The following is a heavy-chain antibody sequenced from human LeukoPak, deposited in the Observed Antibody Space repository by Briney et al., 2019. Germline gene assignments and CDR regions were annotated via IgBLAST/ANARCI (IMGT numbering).Heavy chain of an antibody. CDR3: AGDRGDGGPNFWFDP. V-gene: IGHV1-2*04. D-gene: IGHD3-10*01. Sequence: ASVKVSCKASGYTFTGYYMHWVRQAPGQGLEWMGWINPNSGGTNYAQKFQGWVTMTRDTSISTAYMELSRLRSDDTAVYYCAGDRGDGGPNFWFDPWGQGTLVTVSS. CDR2: INPNSGGT. CDR1: GYTFTGYY. J-gene: IGHJ5*02.